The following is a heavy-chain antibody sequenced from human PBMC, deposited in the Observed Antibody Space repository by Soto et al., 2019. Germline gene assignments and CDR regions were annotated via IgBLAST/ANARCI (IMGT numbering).Heavy chain of an antibody. D-gene: IGHD2-2*01. Sequence: SGPTLVNPTETLTLTCTVSGLSLSKGRLGGSWIRQPPGKALEWLAHIFSNDDKSYSTSLKSRLTISKDTSRSQVVLTMTNMDPVDSATYYCAVIKDYSRTDCYLCSFDPWGQGXLVTVYS. J-gene: IGHJ5*02. CDR1: GLSLSKGRLG. CDR2: IFSNDDK. V-gene: IGHV2-26*01. CDR3: AVIKDYSRTDCYLCSFDP.